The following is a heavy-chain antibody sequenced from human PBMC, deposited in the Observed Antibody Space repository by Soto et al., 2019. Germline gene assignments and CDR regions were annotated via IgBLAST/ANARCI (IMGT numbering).Heavy chain of an antibody. CDR2: IYYSGGT. D-gene: IGHD1-26*01. Sequence: PSETLSLTCTVSGGSISSSSYYWGWIRQPPGKGLEWIGSIYYSGGTYYNPSLKSRVTISVDTSKNQFSLKLSSVTAADTAVYYCARRKRSEGSVDPWGQGTLVTVSS. J-gene: IGHJ5*02. V-gene: IGHV4-39*01. CDR1: GGSISSSSYY. CDR3: ARRKRSEGSVDP.